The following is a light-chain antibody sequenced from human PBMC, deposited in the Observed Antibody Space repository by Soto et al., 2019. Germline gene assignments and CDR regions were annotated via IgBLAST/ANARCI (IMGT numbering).Light chain of an antibody. CDR2: EVS. CDR1: SSDLGAYNF. CDR3: SSYTTSITVL. Sequence: QSALTQPASVSGSPGQSITISCTGTSSDLGAYNFVSWYQQHPGEAPKLVIYEVSNRPSGVSNRFSGSKSGNTASLTISGLQAEDEANYYCSSYTTSITVLFGGVTKLTVL. J-gene: IGLJ2*01. V-gene: IGLV2-14*01.